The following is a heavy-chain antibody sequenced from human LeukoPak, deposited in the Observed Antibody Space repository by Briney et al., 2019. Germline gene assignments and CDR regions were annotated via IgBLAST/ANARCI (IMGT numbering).Heavy chain of an antibody. CDR1: GYTFTSYG. CDR3: ARDYYDSSGYYYDY. D-gene: IGHD3-22*01. CDR2: ISAYNGNT. Sequence: ASVKLSCKASGYTFTSYGISWVRQAPGQGLEWMGWISAYNGNTNYAQKLQGRVTMTTDTSTSTVYMELSSLISEDTAVYYCARDYYDSSGYYYDYWGQGTLVTVSS. J-gene: IGHJ4*02. V-gene: IGHV1-18*01.